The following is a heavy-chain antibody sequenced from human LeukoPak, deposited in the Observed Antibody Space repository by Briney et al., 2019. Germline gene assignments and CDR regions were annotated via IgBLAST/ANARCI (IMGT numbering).Heavy chain of an antibody. V-gene: IGHV3-23*01. CDR1: GFTFSNYA. D-gene: IGHD1-26*01. Sequence: GGSLRLFCAASGFTFSNYAMSWVRQAPGKGLEWVSGISGSGGSTYYADSVGRFSISRDNSNNTLYLQMTSLRDEDTAVYYCAKQGRGMGAATIDYWGQGTLVTVSS. J-gene: IGHJ4*02. CDR2: ISGSGGST. CDR3: AKQGRGMGAATIDY.